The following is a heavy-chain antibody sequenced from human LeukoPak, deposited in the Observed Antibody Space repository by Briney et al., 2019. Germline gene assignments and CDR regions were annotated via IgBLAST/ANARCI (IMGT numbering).Heavy chain of an antibody. J-gene: IGHJ6*02. D-gene: IGHD7-27*01. CDR3: TTERNWELLRPYGMNI. V-gene: IGHV3-15*01. CDR1: EFNFNYVW. CDR2: IRTYVDNEKT. Sequence: GGSLRLSCVASEFNFNYVWMNWVRQAPGKGLEWVGRIRTYVDNEKTDYAAPVKGRFTISRDDSKATLYLRMNNLKNEDSAVYYCTTERNWELLRPYGMNIWSQGTTVTVAS.